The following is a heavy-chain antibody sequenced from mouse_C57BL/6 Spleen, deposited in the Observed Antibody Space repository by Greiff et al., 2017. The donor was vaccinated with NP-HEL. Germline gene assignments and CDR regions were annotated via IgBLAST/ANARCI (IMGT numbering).Heavy chain of an antibody. CDR3: ASGRDYGAWFAY. D-gene: IGHD2-4*01. V-gene: IGHV1-66*01. J-gene: IGHJ3*01. CDR1: GYSFTSYY. Sequence: VQRVESGPELVKPGASVKISCKASGYSFTSYYIHWVKQRPGQGLEWIGWIYPGSGNTKYNEKFKGKATLTADTSSSTAYMQLSSLTSEDSAVYYCASGRDYGAWFAYWGQGTLVTVSA. CDR2: IYPGSGNT.